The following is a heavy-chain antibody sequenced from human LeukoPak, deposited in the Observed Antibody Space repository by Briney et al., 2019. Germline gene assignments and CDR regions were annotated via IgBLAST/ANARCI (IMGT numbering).Heavy chain of an antibody. J-gene: IGHJ6*02. V-gene: IGHV3-23*01. D-gene: IGHD2-2*01. CDR3: ASHRSYQLRQAYYYGMDV. Sequence: GGSLRLSCAASGFTFSSYAMSWVRQAPGKGLEWVSAISGSGGSTYYADSVKGRFTISRDNSKNTLYLQMNSLRAEDTAVYYCASHRSYQLRQAYYYGMDVWGQGTTVTVSS. CDR2: ISGSGGST. CDR1: GFTFSSYA.